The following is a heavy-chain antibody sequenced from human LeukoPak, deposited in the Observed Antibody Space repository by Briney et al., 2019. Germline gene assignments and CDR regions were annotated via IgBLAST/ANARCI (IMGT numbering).Heavy chain of an antibody. D-gene: IGHD4-23*01. V-gene: IGHV4-34*01. CDR2: INHSGST. CDR3: GAGGNPVRTFDY. Sequence: SETLSLTCAVYGGSFSGYYWSWIRQPPGKGLEWIGEINHSGSTNYNPSLKSRVTISVDTSKNQFSLKLSSVTAADTAVYYCGAGGNPVRTFDYWGQGTLVTVSS. CDR1: GGSFSGYY. J-gene: IGHJ4*02.